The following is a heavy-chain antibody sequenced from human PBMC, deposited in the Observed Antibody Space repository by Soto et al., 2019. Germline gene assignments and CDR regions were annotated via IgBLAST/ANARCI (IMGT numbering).Heavy chain of an antibody. CDR1: GYTFTSYG. V-gene: IGHV1-18*01. J-gene: IGHJ4*02. CDR2: ISAYNGNT. CDR3: ASAPLSWTRVTLCDY. D-gene: IGHD3-10*01. Sequence: VQLVQSGAEVKKPGASVKVSCKASGYTFTSYGISWVRQAPGQGLEWMGWISAYNGNTNYAQKLQGRVTMTTDTSTSTAYMELKSLRSDDTAVYYCASAPLSWTRVTLCDYWGQGTLVTVSS.